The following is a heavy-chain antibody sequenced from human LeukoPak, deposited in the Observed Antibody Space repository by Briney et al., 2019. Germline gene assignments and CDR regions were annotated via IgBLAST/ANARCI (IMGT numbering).Heavy chain of an antibody. D-gene: IGHD3-10*01. J-gene: IGHJ4*02. Sequence: GGSLRLSCAASGFTFSSYAMSWVRQAPGKGLEWVSAISGSGTSTYYADSVKGRFTISRDNSKNTLYLQINSLRAEDTAVYYCAKDLGTYYGSGSYYQFDYWGQGTLVTVSS. CDR1: GFTFSSYA. V-gene: IGHV3-23*01. CDR3: AKDLGTYYGSGSYYQFDY. CDR2: ISGSGTST.